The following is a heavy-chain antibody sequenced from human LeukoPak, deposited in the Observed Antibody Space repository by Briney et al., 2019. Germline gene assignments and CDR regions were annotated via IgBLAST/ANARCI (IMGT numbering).Heavy chain of an antibody. Sequence: GGSLRLSCAASGFTFSSYWMHWVRQAPGKGLVWVSRINIDGSSTTYADSVKGRFTISRDNSKNTLYLQMNSLRAEDTAVYYCATTGIVVVTNAFDIWGQGTMVTVSS. V-gene: IGHV3-74*01. D-gene: IGHD3-22*01. J-gene: IGHJ3*02. CDR3: ATTGIVVVTNAFDI. CDR2: INIDGSST. CDR1: GFTFSSYW.